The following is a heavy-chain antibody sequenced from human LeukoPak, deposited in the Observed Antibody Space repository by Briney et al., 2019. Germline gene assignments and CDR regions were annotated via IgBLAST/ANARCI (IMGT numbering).Heavy chain of an antibody. CDR2: IFYGGNT. Sequence: SETLSLTCTVSGGSISNNYFYWGWIRQPPGKGLEWIGSIFYGGNTYYNPSLKSRVTMSVDTSKNQFSLKLISVTAADTAVYYCARDGRGSFSPYYNYYGLDVWGQGTTVTVSS. V-gene: IGHV4-39*07. D-gene: IGHD1-26*01. CDR1: GGSISNNYFY. J-gene: IGHJ6*02. CDR3: ARDGRGSFSPYYNYYGLDV.